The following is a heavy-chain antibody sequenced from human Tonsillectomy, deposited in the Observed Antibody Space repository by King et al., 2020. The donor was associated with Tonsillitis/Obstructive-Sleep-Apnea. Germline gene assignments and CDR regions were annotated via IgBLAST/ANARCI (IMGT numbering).Heavy chain of an antibody. CDR1: GFTFSNAW. CDR3: TTAETDY. J-gene: IGHJ4*02. CDR2: IKRKTDCGTT. V-gene: IGHV3-15*01. Sequence: QLVESGGGLVKPGGSLRLSCAASGFTFSNAWMSWVRQAPGKGLEWGGLIKRKTDCGTTDYAAPVKGRFTISRDDSKNTLYLQMNSLKTEDTAVYYCTTAETDYWGQGTLVTVSS.